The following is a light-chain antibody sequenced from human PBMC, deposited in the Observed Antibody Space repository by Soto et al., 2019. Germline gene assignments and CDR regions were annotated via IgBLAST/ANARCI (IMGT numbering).Light chain of an antibody. J-gene: IGKJ1*01. CDR2: GVS. V-gene: IGKV3-20*01. CDR3: QQYGSSPGT. Sequence: EIVLTQSPVTLVLSPGERATLSCRASRLVTSMYLAWYQQKPGQAPRLLIYGVSSRATGIPDRFSGRGSGTDFTLTISRLEPEDSAVYYCQQYGSSPGTFGLGTKVEIK. CDR1: RLVTSMY.